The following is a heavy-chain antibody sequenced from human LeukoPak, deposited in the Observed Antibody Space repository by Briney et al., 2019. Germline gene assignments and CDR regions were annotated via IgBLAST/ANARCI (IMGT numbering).Heavy chain of an antibody. CDR3: ARDKSRYYYYYYMDV. Sequence: SETLSLTCTVSGGSISSYYWSWIRQPPGKGLEWIGYIYYSGSTNYNPSLKSRVTISVDTSKNQFSLKLSSVTAADTAVYYCARDKSRYYYYYYMDVWGKGTTVTVSS. CDR2: IYYSGST. CDR1: GGSISSYY. V-gene: IGHV4-59*12. J-gene: IGHJ6*03.